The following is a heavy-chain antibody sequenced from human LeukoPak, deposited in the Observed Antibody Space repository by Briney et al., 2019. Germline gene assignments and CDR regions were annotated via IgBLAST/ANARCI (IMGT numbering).Heavy chain of an antibody. CDR2: IIPIFGTA. V-gene: IGHV1-69*06. CDR3: ARDGPKRDFDY. J-gene: IGHJ4*02. Sequence: SVKVSCKASGGTFSSYAISWARQAPGQGLEWMGGIIPIFGTANYAQKFQGRVTITADKSTSTAYMELSSLRSGDTAVYYCARDGPKRDFDYWGQGTLVTVSS. D-gene: IGHD6-25*01. CDR1: GGTFSSYA.